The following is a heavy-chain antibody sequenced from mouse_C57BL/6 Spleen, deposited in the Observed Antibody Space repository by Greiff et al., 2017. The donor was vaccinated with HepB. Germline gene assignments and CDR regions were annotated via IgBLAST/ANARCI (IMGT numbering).Heavy chain of an antibody. CDR2: ISSGGDYI. D-gene: IGHD1-1*01. V-gene: IGHV5-9-1*02. J-gene: IGHJ3*01. CDR1: GFTFSSYA. CDR3: TRAPGYGSREGFAY. Sequence: DVMLVESGEGLVKPGGSLKLSCAASGFTFSSYAMSWVRQTPEKRLEWVAYISSGGDYIYYADTVKGRFTISRDNARNTLYLQMSSLKSEDTAMYYCTRAPGYGSREGFAYWGQGTLVTVSA.